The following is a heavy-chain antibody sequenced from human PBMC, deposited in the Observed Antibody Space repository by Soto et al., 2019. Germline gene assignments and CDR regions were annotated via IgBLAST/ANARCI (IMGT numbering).Heavy chain of an antibody. CDR2: INPNSGGT. J-gene: IGHJ6*02. CDR3: ARGIVVVTATPGGYYYYGMDV. D-gene: IGHD2-21*02. CDR1: GYTLTVYD. Sequence: ASVKVSCKTSGYTLTVYDMHWVRQAPGQGLEWMGWINPNSGGTNYAQEFQGWVTMTRDTSISTAYMELSRLRSDDTAVYYCARGIVVVTATPGGYYYYGMDVWGQGTTVTVS. V-gene: IGHV1-2*04.